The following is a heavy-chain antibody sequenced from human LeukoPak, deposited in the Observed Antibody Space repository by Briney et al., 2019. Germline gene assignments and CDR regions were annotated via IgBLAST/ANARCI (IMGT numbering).Heavy chain of an antibody. CDR3: AREYFYGSGRNFDY. CDR1: GSTFSSHA. V-gene: IGHV3-30-3*01. D-gene: IGHD3-10*01. CDR2: ISYDGSNK. Sequence: PGGSMTLSCAAAGSTFSSHAMHWVRQVPGKGLEWVAAISYDGSNKYYADSVKGRFTISRDNSKNTLYVQMNSLRAEDTAVYYCAREYFYGSGRNFDYWGQGTLVTVSS. J-gene: IGHJ4*02.